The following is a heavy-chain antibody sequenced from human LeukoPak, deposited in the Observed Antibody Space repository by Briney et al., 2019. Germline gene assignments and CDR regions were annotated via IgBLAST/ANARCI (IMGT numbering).Heavy chain of an antibody. CDR3: ARGDIVVVPANNNGYYYYYGMDV. V-gene: IGHV1-69*01. J-gene: IGHJ6*02. CDR1: GGTFSSYA. D-gene: IGHD2-2*01. CDR2: IIPIFGTA. Sequence: SVKVSCKASGGTFSSYAISWVRQAPGQGLEWMGGIIPIFGTANYAQKFQGRVTITADESTSTAYMELSSLRSEDTAVYYCARGDIVVVPANNNGYYYYYGMDVWGQGTTVTVSS.